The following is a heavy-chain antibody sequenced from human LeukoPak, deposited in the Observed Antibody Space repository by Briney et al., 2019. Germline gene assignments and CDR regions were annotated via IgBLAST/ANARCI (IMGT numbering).Heavy chain of an antibody. CDR1: GCTLTELS. CDR3: ATDRGNYGDRRGWRGSLYYFDY. Sequence: ASVKVSCKVSGCTLTELSMHWVRQAPGKGLEWMGGFDPEDGETIYAQKFQGRVTVTEDTSTDTAYMELSSLRSEDTAVYYCATDRGNYGDRRGWRGSLYYFDYWGQGTLVTVSS. D-gene: IGHD4-17*01. J-gene: IGHJ4*02. CDR2: FDPEDGET. V-gene: IGHV1-24*01.